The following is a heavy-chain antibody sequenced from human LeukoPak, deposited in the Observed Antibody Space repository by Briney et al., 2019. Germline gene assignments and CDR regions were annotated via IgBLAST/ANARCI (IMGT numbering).Heavy chain of an antibody. CDR2: ISTGGDYK. D-gene: IGHD2-2*01. Sequence: AGSLTPSCAAYGFTFYLSAMNCVRQAPGKGLEWVSYISTGGDYKFYADSLKGRFTVSRDKAKNSLFLQMDSLRAEDTALYYCARSFCTCASCSKAYYYYEMYVCGHGTTVTVSS. V-gene: IGHV3-21*01. CDR3: ARSFCTCASCSKAYYYYEMYV. J-gene: IGHJ6*02. CDR1: GFTFYLSA.